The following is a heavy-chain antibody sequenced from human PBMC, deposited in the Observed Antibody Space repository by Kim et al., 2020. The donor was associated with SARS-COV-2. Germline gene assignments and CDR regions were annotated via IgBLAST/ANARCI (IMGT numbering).Heavy chain of an antibody. V-gene: IGHV5-10-1*01. Sequence: GESLKISCKGSGYSFTSYWISWVRQMPGKGLEWMGRIDPSDSYTNYSPSFQGHVTISADKSISTAYLQWSSLKASDTAMYYCAKGVGAYKGPYGMDVWGQGTTVTVSS. CDR3: AKGVGAYKGPYGMDV. J-gene: IGHJ6*02. CDR2: IDPSDSYT. CDR1: GYSFTSYW. D-gene: IGHD1-1*01.